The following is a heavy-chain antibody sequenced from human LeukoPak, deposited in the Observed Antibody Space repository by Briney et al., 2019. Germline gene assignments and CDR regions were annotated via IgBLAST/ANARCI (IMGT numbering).Heavy chain of an antibody. CDR1: GYTFTSYG. CDR3: ARGGYCTNGVCPKPYYYYYGMDV. CDR2: IIPIFGTA. D-gene: IGHD2-8*01. J-gene: IGHJ6*02. Sequence: SVKVSCKTSGYTFTSYGIIWVRQAPGQGLEWMGGIIPIFGTANYAQKFQGRVTITADESTSTAYMELSSLRSEDTAVYYCARGGYCTNGVCPKPYYYYYGMDVWGQGTTITVSS. V-gene: IGHV1-69*13.